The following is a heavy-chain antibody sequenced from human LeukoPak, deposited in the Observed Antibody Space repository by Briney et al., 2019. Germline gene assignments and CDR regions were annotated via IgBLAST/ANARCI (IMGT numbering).Heavy chain of an antibody. Sequence: VASVKVSCKASGYTFTSYYMHWVRQAPGQGLEWMGWINPNSGGTNYAQKFQGRVTMTRDTSISTAYMELSRLRSDDTAVYYCAGPFWSGSYYYYGMDVWGQGTTVTVSS. CDR3: AGPFWSGSYYYYGMDV. CDR1: GYTFTSYY. V-gene: IGHV1-2*02. J-gene: IGHJ6*02. CDR2: INPNSGGT. D-gene: IGHD3-3*01.